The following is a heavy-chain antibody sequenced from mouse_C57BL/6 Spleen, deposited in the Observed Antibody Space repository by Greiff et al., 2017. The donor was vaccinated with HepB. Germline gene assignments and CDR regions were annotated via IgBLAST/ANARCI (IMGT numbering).Heavy chain of an antibody. D-gene: IGHD1-1*01. V-gene: IGHV1-50*01. CDR3: ARRVLLYYAMDY. CDR2: IDPSDSYT. Sequence: VKLQQPGAELVKPGASVKLSCKASGYTFTSYWMQWVKQRPGQGLEWIGEIDPSDSYTNYNQKFKGKATLTVDTSSSTAYMQLSSLTSEDSAVYYCARRVLLYYAMDYWGQGTSVTVSS. CDR1: GYTFTSYW. J-gene: IGHJ4*01.